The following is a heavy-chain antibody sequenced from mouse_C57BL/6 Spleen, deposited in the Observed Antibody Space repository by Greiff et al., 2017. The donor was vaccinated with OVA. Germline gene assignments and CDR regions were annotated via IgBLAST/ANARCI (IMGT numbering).Heavy chain of an antibody. D-gene: IGHD1-1*01. Sequence: EVKVVESGGGLVQPGGSLSLSCAASGFTFTDYYMSWVRQPPGKALEWLGFIRNKANGYTTEYSASVKGRFTISRDNSQSILYLQMNALRAEDSATYNCASSSGYGSSLYYAMDYWGQGTSVTVSS. CDR3: ASSSGYGSSLYYAMDY. J-gene: IGHJ4*01. CDR1: GFTFTDYY. CDR2: IRNKANGYTT. V-gene: IGHV7-3*01.